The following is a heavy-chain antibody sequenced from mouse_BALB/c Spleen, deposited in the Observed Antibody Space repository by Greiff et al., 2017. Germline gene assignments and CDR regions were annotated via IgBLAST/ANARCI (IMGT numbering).Heavy chain of an antibody. CDR3: MRDYYGGYWYFDV. Sequence: EVKLVESGGGLVQPKGSLKLSCAASGFTFNTYAMNWVRQAPGKGLEWVARIRSKSNNYATYYADSVKDRFTISRDDSQSMLYLQMNNLKTEDTAMYYCMRDYYGGYWYFDVWGAGTTVTVSS. V-gene: IGHV10-1*02. D-gene: IGHD1-1*01. CDR2: IRSKSNNYAT. J-gene: IGHJ1*01. CDR1: GFTFNTYA.